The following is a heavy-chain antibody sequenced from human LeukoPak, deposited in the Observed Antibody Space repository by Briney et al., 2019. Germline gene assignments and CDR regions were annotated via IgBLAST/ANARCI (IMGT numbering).Heavy chain of an antibody. D-gene: IGHD6-13*01. CDR1: DYSISSDYY. CDR3: ARLAAAGRFTYYYMDV. Sequence: PSETLSLTCTVFDYSISSDYYWGWTRQPPGKGLEWIGSINHSGNTYYSPSLKSRVTISVDTSKKQFSLKVTSVTAADTAMYYCARLAAAGRFTYYYMDVWGKGTTVTVSS. V-gene: IGHV4-38-2*02. J-gene: IGHJ6*03. CDR2: INHSGNT.